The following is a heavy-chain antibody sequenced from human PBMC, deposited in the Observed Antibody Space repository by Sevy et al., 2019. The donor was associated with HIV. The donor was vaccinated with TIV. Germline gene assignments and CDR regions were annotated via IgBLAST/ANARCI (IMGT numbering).Heavy chain of an antibody. J-gene: IGHJ3*02. V-gene: IGHV1-69*13. Sequence: ASVKVSCKAFGGTFSSYAISWVRQAPGQGLEWMGGIIPISATANYAQKFQGRVTITADESTSTAYMEMSGLSSEDTAVYYCAGTDYYGSDGYYLYAFDIWGQGTVVTVSS. CDR2: IIPISATA. D-gene: IGHD3-22*01. CDR3: AGTDYYGSDGYYLYAFDI. CDR1: GGTFSSYA.